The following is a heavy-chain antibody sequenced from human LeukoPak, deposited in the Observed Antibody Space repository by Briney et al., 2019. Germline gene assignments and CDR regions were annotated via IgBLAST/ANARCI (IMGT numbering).Heavy chain of an antibody. Sequence: ASVKVSCKVSGYTSPFYGITWVRQASGQGLEWMGYMKPNSGNTGYAQKFQGRVTMTRDTSISTAYMELSSLTSEDTAVYYCATELRWKDHWGQGTLVTVSS. J-gene: IGHJ4*02. CDR3: ATELRWKDH. CDR1: GYTSPFYG. V-gene: IGHV1-8*01. CDR2: MKPNSGNT. D-gene: IGHD4-23*01.